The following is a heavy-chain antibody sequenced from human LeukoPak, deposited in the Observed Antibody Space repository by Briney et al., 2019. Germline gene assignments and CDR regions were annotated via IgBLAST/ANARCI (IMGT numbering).Heavy chain of an antibody. V-gene: IGHV3-11*04. J-gene: IGHJ4*02. Sequence: GGSLRLSCAASGFTFSDYYMGWIRQAPGKGLEWVSYITSNGNSVYYAASVKGRFTISRDNAKNLLYLQMSSLRAEDTAVYYCAGDNIENGDLDYLDSWGQGTLVTVSS. CDR3: AGDNIENGDLDYLDS. CDR1: GFTFSDYY. D-gene: IGHD4-17*01. CDR2: ITSNGNSV.